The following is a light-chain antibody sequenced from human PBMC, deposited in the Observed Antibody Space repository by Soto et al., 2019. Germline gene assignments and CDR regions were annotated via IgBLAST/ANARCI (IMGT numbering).Light chain of an antibody. V-gene: IGKV3-20*01. CDR2: GGS. CDR3: QQYAASHGT. Sequence: EIVLTQSPGTLSLSPGERATLSCRASQSFSSSYLAWYQQKPGQAPRLLIYGGSSRATGIPDRFTGSGSGTEFTLPISRLEPEDLAVYYCQQYAASHGTFGQGTKVEIK. CDR1: QSFSSSY. J-gene: IGKJ1*01.